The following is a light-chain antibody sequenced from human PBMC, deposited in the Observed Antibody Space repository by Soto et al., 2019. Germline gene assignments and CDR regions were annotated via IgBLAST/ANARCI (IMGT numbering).Light chain of an antibody. V-gene: IGLV2-14*01. Sequence: QSVLTQPASVSGSPGQSITISCTGTSSDVGGYNYVSWYQQHPGKAPKLIIYDVSNRPSGVSNRFSGSKSGNTASLTISGLQAEDAADYYCSSYTSSSTGVFGTGTKVTVL. CDR1: SSDVGGYNY. CDR2: DVS. J-gene: IGLJ1*01. CDR3: SSYTSSSTGV.